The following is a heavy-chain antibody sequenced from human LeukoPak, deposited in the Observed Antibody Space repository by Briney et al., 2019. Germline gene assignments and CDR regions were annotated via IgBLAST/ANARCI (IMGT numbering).Heavy chain of an antibody. Sequence: PGRSLRLSCAASGFIFDTYGMHWVRQAPGKGLEWVSAISGSGGSTYYADSVKGRFTISRDNSKNTQSLQMNSLRAEDTAVYYCLGYCSGGNCYSGGYWGQGTLVTVSS. CDR1: GFIFDTYG. CDR2: ISGSGGST. J-gene: IGHJ4*02. V-gene: IGHV3-23*01. CDR3: LGYCSGGNCYSGGY. D-gene: IGHD2-15*01.